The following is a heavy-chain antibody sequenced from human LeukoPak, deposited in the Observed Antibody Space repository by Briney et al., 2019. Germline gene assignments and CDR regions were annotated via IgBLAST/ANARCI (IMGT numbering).Heavy chain of an antibody. Sequence: GGSLRLSCAASGFTFSSYSMNWVRQAPGKGLEWFSAISGSGGSTYYADSVKGRFTISRDNSKNTLYLQMNSLRAEDTAVYYCAKTESIAAAGLLFDYWGQGTLVTVSS. V-gene: IGHV3-23*01. CDR1: GFTFSSYS. CDR2: ISGSGGST. CDR3: AKTESIAAAGLLFDY. J-gene: IGHJ4*02. D-gene: IGHD6-13*01.